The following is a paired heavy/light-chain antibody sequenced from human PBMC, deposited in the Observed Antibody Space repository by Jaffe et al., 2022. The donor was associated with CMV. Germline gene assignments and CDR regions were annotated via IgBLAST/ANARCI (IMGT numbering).Light chain of an antibody. J-gene: IGLJ2*01. CDR3: QTWGTGSVV. CDR1: SGHSSYA. Sequence: QLVLTQSPSASASLGASVKLTCTLSSGHSSYAIAWHQQQPEKGPRYLMKLNSDGSHSKGDGIPDRFSGSSSGAERYLTISSLQSEDEADYYCQTWGTGSVVFGGGTKLTVL. CDR2: LNSDGSH. V-gene: IGLV4-69*01.
Heavy chain of an antibody. Sequence: QVQLVQSGAEVKKPGASVKVSCKASGYTFTSYYMHWVRQAPGQGLEWMGIINPSGGSTSYAQKFQGRVTMTRDTSTSTVYMELSSLRSEDTAVYYCARELGLGYSSGWPIDYWGQGTLVTVSS. CDR3: ARELGLGYSSGWPIDY. V-gene: IGHV1-46*01. CDR2: INPSGGST. J-gene: IGHJ4*02. CDR1: GYTFTSYY. D-gene: IGHD6-19*01.